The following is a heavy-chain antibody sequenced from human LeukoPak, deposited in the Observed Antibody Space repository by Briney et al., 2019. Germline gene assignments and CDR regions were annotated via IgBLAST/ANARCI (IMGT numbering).Heavy chain of an antibody. CDR2: IYYSGSN. D-gene: IGHD3-22*01. V-gene: IGHV4-59*01. CDR3: ARSRGGSYYGFDY. CDR1: GGSISSYY. Sequence: PSETLSLTCTVSGGSISSYYWSWIRQPPGKGLEWIGYIYYSGSNNYNPSLKSRVTISVDTSKNQFSLKLSSVTAADTAVYYCARSRGGSYYGFDYWGQGTLVTVSS. J-gene: IGHJ4*02.